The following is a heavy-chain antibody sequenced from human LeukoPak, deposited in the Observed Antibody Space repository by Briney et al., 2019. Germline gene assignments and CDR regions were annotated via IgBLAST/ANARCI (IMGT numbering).Heavy chain of an antibody. D-gene: IGHD3-22*01. CDR3: ARWSHDSFGYYWISS. CDR2: IRQDGSVK. CDR1: GFPFSDAW. Sequence: GGSLRLSCAASGFPFSDAWMTWVRQAPGKGLQWVASIRQDGSVKYYVDSVQGRFIISRDNAMNSLYLQMNSLRAEDTAVYYCARWSHDSFGYYWISSWGQGTLVTVSS. J-gene: IGHJ5*02. V-gene: IGHV3-7*01.